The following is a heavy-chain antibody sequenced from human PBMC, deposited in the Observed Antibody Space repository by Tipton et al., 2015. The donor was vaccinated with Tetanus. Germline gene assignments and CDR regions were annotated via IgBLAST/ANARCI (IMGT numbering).Heavy chain of an antibody. V-gene: IGHV4-59*04. CDR3: ARRGGDFLTGYYDS. CDR2: IYYSGST. Sequence: TLSLTCTVSGGSISSYYWSWIRQPPGKGLEWIGYIYYSGSTSYNPSLKSRVTISVDTSKNQLSLELNSVTATDTAVYYCARRGGDFLTGYYDSWGQGTLVTVSS. CDR1: GGSISSYY. J-gene: IGHJ4*02. D-gene: IGHD3-9*01.